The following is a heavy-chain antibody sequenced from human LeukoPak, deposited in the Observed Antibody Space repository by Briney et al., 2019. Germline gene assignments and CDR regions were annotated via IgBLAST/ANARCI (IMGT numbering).Heavy chain of an antibody. V-gene: IGHV1-46*01. J-gene: IGHJ4*02. Sequence: GASVKVSCKSSGYTFTSYYMHWVRQPPGPGLEWMGIINPSGGSTSYAQKFQGRVTMTRDTSTSTVYMELSSLRSEDTAVYYCARAVRGSGRFDYWGQGTLVTVSS. D-gene: IGHD3-16*01. CDR1: GYTFTSYY. CDR2: INPSGGST. CDR3: ARAVRGSGRFDY.